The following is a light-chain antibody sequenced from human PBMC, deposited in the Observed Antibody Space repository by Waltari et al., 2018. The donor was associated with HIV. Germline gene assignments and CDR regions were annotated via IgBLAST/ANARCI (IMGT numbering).Light chain of an antibody. Sequence: EIVLTQSPATLSVSPGETATISCRASQSVRVNLAWYQQKPGQAPTLLIYAASTRAPGVPDRFSASGSGTEFTLTIRTLQSEDFAVYYCQQYDNWPPYTFGQGTKLEIK. CDR2: AAS. CDR3: QQYDNWPPYT. J-gene: IGKJ2*01. V-gene: IGKV3-15*01. CDR1: QSVRVN.